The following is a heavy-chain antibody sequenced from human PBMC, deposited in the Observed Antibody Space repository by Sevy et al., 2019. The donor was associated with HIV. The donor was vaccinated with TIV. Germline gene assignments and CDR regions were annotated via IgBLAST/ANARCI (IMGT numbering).Heavy chain of an antibody. V-gene: IGHV1-24*01. CDR2: FDPEDGER. Sequence: ASVKVSCKVSGYTLNQLSMHWVRQAPGKGLEWMGSFDPEDGERFYAQKFQGRVTMTEDTSTDPAYMELSSLRSEDTAVYYCATTKDYYESSGCPFDYGGQGTLVTVSS. J-gene: IGHJ4*02. CDR3: ATTKDYYESSGCPFDY. CDR1: GYTLNQLS. D-gene: IGHD3-22*01.